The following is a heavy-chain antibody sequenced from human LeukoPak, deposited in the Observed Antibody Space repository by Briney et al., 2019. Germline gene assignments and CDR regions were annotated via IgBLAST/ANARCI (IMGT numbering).Heavy chain of an antibody. V-gene: IGHV3-48*01. CDR3: ARSRGGGITIFKTPRPAFDP. D-gene: IGHD3-3*01. J-gene: IGHJ5*02. Sequence: PGGSLRLSCAASGFTFSNYSMNWVRQAPGKGLEWVSYITSGSSTIYYADSVKGRFTISRDNAKNSLYPQMNSLRAEDTAVYYCARSRGGGITIFKTPRPAFDPWGQGTLVTVSS. CDR1: GFTFSNYS. CDR2: ITSGSSTI.